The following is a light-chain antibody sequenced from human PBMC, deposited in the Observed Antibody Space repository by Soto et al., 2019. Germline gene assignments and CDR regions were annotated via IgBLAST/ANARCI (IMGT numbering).Light chain of an antibody. J-gene: IGKJ1*01. CDR3: QQDYNLPWT. CDR1: QSVSSSY. V-gene: IGKV3D-7*01. CDR2: GAS. Sequence: EIVMTQSPATLSLSPGERATLSCRASQSVSSSYLSWYQKKPGQAPRLLIYGASTRATGIPARFSGSGSGTDFNLTISSLQTEDFAVYYCQQDYNLPWTFGQGTKLDIK.